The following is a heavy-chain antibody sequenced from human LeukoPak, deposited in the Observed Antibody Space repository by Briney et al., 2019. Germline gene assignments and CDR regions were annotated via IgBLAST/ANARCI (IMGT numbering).Heavy chain of an antibody. CDR2: INAGNGNT. V-gene: IGHV1-3*01. Sequence: GASVKVSCEASGYTFTSYAMHWVRQAPGQRLEWMGWINAGNGNTKYSQKFQGRVTITRDTSASTAYMELSSLRSEDTAVYYCARDSHYDILTGDGIFDYWGQGTLVTVSS. CDR1: GYTFTSYA. CDR3: ARDSHYDILTGDGIFDY. D-gene: IGHD3-9*01. J-gene: IGHJ4*02.